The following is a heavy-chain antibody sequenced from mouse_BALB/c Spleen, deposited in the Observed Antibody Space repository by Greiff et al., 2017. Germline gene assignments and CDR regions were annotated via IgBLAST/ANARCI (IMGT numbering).Heavy chain of an antibody. D-gene: IGHD2-4*01. Sequence: QVQLKESGAELVRPGSSVKISCKASGYAFSSYWMNWVKQRPGQGLEWIGQIYPGDGDTNYNGKFKGKATLTADKSSSTAYMQLSSLTSEDSAVYFCARSGGDYDGWFAYWGQGTLVTVSA. V-gene: IGHV1-80*01. CDR1: GYAFSSYW. CDR2: IYPGDGDT. J-gene: IGHJ3*01. CDR3: ARSGGDYDGWFAY.